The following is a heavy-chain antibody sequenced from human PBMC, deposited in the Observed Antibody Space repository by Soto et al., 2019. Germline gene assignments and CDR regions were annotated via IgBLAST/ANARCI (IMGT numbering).Heavy chain of an antibody. D-gene: IGHD3-10*01. Sequence: GGSLRLSCAASGFTFSSYAMSWVRQAPGKGLEWVSAISGSGGSTYYADSVKGRFTISRDNSKNTLYLQMNSLRAEDTAVYYCAKAFSYYGSGELFSVAFDIWGQGTMVTVSS. CDR2: ISGSGGST. CDR1: GFTFSSYA. V-gene: IGHV3-23*01. CDR3: AKAFSYYGSGELFSVAFDI. J-gene: IGHJ3*02.